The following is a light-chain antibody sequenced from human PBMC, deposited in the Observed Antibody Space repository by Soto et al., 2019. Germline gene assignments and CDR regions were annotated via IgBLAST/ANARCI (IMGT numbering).Light chain of an antibody. CDR1: SSDVGSYNL. J-gene: IGLJ1*01. Sequence: QSVLTHSASVSGSPGQSITISCTGTSSDVGSYNLVSWYQQHPGKAPKLMIYEGSKRPSGVSNRFSGSKSGNTASLTISGLQAEDEADYYCCSYAGSSSYVFGTGTKVTVL. V-gene: IGLV2-23*01. CDR3: CSYAGSSSYV. CDR2: EGS.